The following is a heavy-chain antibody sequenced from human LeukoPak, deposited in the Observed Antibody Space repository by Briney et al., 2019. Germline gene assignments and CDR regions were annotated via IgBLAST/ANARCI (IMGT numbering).Heavy chain of an antibody. J-gene: IGHJ4*02. CDR2: ISSNGGST. D-gene: IGHD3-10*01. CDR3: VKDSSSGSYFDY. Sequence: GGSLRLSCAASGFTFSSYAMSWVRQAPGKGLEYVSAISSNGGSTYYADSVKGRFTISRDNSRNTLHLQMSSLRVEDTAVYYCVKDSSSGSYFDYWGQGTLVTVSS. V-gene: IGHV3-64D*06. CDR1: GFTFSSYA.